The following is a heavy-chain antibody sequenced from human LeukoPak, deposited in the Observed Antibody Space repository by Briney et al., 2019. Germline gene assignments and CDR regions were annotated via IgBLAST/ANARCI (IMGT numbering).Heavy chain of an antibody. CDR1: GGSISSYY. Sequence: SETLSLTCTVSGGSISSYYWSWIRQPPGKGLEWIGYIYYSGSTNYNPSLKSRVTISVDTSKNQFSLKLSSVSAADTAVYYCARMDYYDSSGYYHSAEYFQHWDQGTLVTVSS. D-gene: IGHD3-22*01. J-gene: IGHJ1*01. V-gene: IGHV4-59*01. CDR3: ARMDYYDSSGYYHSAEYFQH. CDR2: IYYSGST.